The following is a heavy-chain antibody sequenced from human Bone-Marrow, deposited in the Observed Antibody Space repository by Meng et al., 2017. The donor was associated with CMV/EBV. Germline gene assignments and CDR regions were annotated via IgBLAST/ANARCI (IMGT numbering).Heavy chain of an antibody. CDR3: ATGQGRYFWSGYWYV. J-gene: IGHJ6*02. Sequence: SETLSLTCTVSGGSISSSSYYWGWIRQPPGKGLEWIGSIYYSGSTYYNPSLKSRVTISVDTSKNQFSLKLSSVTAADTAVYYCATGQGRYFWSGYWYVWGQGTTVTVSS. V-gene: IGHV4-39*07. D-gene: IGHD3-3*01. CDR1: GGSISSSSYY. CDR2: IYYSGST.